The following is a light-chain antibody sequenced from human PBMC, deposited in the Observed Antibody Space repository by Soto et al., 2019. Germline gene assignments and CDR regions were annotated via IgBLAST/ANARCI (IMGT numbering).Light chain of an antibody. CDR1: SSDVGGYNY. V-gene: IGLV2-14*01. CDR3: SSYTTSYTQV. J-gene: IGLJ2*01. Sequence: QYALTQPASGSGSPGQSITISCTGTSSDVGGYNYVSWYQHHPGKVPKLMIYEVSNRPSGISNRFSGSKSGNTASLTISGLQSEDEADYYCSSYTTSYTQVFGGGTKLTVL. CDR2: EVS.